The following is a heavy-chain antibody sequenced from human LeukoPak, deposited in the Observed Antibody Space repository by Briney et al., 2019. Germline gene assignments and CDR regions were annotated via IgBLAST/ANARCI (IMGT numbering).Heavy chain of an antibody. CDR3: ARAGYGDSDFDY. Sequence: SETLSLTCTVSAGSISSTSYSWGWIRQPPGKGLEWIGSVYYSGSTYYNPSLKSRVTISVDTSKNQFSLKLNSVTAADTAVYYCARAGYGDSDFDYWGQGTLVTVSS. CDR2: VYYSGST. CDR1: AGSISSTSYS. V-gene: IGHV4-39*01. J-gene: IGHJ4*02. D-gene: IGHD4-17*01.